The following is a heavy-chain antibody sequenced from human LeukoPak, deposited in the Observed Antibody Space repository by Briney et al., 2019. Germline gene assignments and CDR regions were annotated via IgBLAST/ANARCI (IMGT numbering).Heavy chain of an antibody. V-gene: IGHV4-34*01. CDR1: GGSFSGYY. CDR3: ARDRARTGTFYYYGMDV. D-gene: IGHD1/OR15-1a*01. CDR2: INHSGST. J-gene: IGHJ6*04. Sequence: SETLSLTCPVYGGSFSGYYWSWIRQPPGKGLEWIGEINHSGSTNYNPSLKSRVTISVDTSKNQFSLKLSSVTAADTAVYYCARDRARTGTFYYYGMDVWGKGTTVTVSS.